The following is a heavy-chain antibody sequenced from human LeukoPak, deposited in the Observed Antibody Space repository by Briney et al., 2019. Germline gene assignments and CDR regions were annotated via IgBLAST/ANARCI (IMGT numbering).Heavy chain of an antibody. CDR1: GGSFSGYY. Sequence: SETLSLTCAVYGGSFSGYYWSWIRQPPGKGLEWIGEINRSGSTNYNPSLKSRVTISVDTSKNQFSLKLSSVTAADTAVYYCAKHGDNVWGSFRFGLDHWGQGTLVTVSS. CDR3: AKHGDNVWGSFRFGLDH. D-gene: IGHD3-16*02. J-gene: IGHJ5*02. V-gene: IGHV4-34*01. CDR2: INRSGST.